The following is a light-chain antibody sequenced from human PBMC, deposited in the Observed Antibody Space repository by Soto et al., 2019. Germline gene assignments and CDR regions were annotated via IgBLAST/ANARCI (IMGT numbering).Light chain of an antibody. J-gene: IGKJ1*01. CDR1: QSVSNNY. V-gene: IGKV3-20*01. CDR3: QQYGSSGT. Sequence: EILLSQYPGTLSLSPGERATLSCRARQSVSNNYLAWYQQKPGQAPRLLIYGASNRATGIPDRLSGSGSGTDFTLTISRLEPEDFAVYYCQQYGSSGTFGQGTKVDIK. CDR2: GAS.